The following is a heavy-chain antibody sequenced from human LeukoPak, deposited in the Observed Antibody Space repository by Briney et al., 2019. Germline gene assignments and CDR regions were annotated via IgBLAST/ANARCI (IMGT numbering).Heavy chain of an antibody. CDR1: GLTFSNYW. CDR3: TRVGYIDEGIDY. Sequence: GGSLRLSCTASGLTFSNYWMSWVRQAPGKGLEWVANIKEDGSETYYVDSVKGRFTISRDNAKNSLYLQMNSLRAEDTAIYYCTRVGYIDEGIDYWGQGTLVTVSP. J-gene: IGHJ4*02. D-gene: IGHD5-24*01. V-gene: IGHV3-7*04. CDR2: IKEDGSET.